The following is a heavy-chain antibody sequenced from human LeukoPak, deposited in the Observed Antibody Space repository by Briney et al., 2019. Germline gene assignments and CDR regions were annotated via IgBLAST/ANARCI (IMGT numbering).Heavy chain of an antibody. CDR2: ISAYNGNT. Sequence: ASVKVSCKASGHTFISYDINWVRQAPGQGLEWMGWISAYNGNTKYTQKFQGRVTMTTDTSTNTAYMELRSLASDDTAVYYCARDLGYGLDPWGQGTLVTVSS. D-gene: IGHD5-18*01. V-gene: IGHV1-18*01. CDR1: GHTFISYD. J-gene: IGHJ5*02. CDR3: ARDLGYGLDP.